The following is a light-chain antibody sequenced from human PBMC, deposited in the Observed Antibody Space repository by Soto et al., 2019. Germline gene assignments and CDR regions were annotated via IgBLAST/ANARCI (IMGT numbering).Light chain of an antibody. J-gene: IGKJ4*01. CDR2: KAS. V-gene: IGKV1-5*03. CDR1: QTISSW. Sequence: DIQMTQSPSTLSGSVGDRVTITCRASQTISSWLAWYQQKPGKAPKLLIYKASTLKSGVPSRFSGSGSGTEFTLTISSLQPEDVATYYCQNYNSVPLTFGGGTKVDIK. CDR3: QNYNSVPLT.